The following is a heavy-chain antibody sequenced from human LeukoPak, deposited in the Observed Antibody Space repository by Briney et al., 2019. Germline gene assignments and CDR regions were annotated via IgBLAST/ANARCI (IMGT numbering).Heavy chain of an antibody. J-gene: IGHJ4*02. V-gene: IGHV1-69*05. CDR3: ARDYCDSSGYYYFDY. CDR1: GGTFSSYA. CDR2: IIPIFGTA. Sequence: SVKVSCKASGGTFSSYAISWVRQAPGQGLEWMGRIIPIFGTANYAQKFQGRVTITTDESTSTAYMELSSLRSEDTAVYYCARDYCDSSGYYYFDYWGQGTLVTVSS. D-gene: IGHD3-22*01.